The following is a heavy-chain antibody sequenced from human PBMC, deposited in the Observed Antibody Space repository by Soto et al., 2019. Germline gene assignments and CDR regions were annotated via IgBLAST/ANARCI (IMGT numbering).Heavy chain of an antibody. V-gene: IGHV1-46*01. J-gene: IGHJ3*02. CDR2: INPSGGST. CDR1: GYTFTSYY. Sequence: ASVKVSCKASGYTFTSYYMHWVRQAPGQGLEWMGIINPSGGSTSYAQKFQGRVTMTRDTSTSTVYMELSSLRSEDTAVYYCATTGYSSGRIGAIDIWGQGTMVTVSS. D-gene: IGHD6-19*01. CDR3: ATTGYSSGRIGAIDI.